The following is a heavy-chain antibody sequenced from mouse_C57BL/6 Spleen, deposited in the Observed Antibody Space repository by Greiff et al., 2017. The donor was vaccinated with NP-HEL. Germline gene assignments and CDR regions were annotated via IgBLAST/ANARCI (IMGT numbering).Heavy chain of an antibody. CDR3: ARFGNLVYFDY. CDR1: GYAFSSSW. D-gene: IGHD4-1*01. V-gene: IGHV1-82*01. J-gene: IGHJ2*01. CDR2: IYPGDGDT. Sequence: QVQLQQSGPELVKPGASVKISCKASGYAFSSSWMNWVKQRPGKGLEWIGRIYPGDGDTNYNGKFKGKATLTADKSSSTAYMQLSSLTSEDSAVYFCARFGNLVYFDYWGQGTTLTVSS.